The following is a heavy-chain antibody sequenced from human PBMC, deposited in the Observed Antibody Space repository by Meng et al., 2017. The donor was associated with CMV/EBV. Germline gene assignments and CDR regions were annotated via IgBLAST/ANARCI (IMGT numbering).Heavy chain of an antibody. Sequence: GGSLRLSCAASGFTFSSYWMSWVRQAPGKGLEWVANIKQDGSEKYYVDSVKGRFTISRDNAKNSLYLQMNSLGAEDTAVYYCARDRGYSSSWYGRYFDYWGQGTLVTVSS. CDR3: ARDRGYSSSWYGRYFDY. J-gene: IGHJ4*02. V-gene: IGHV3-7*01. D-gene: IGHD6-13*01. CDR2: IKQDGSEK. CDR1: GFTFSSYW.